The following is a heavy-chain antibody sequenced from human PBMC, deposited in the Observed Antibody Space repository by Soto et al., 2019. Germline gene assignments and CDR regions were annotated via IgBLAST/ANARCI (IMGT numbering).Heavy chain of an antibody. J-gene: IGHJ5*02. CDR2: INTGNGYT. D-gene: IGHD2-15*01. CDR1: GYTFSSYP. Sequence: QVQLVQSAAEEKKPGASVKVSCKASGYTFSSYPIYWVRQAPGQSLEWMGWINTGNGYTKYSQKFQARVTTSRDTAASTVYLQLSSLRSADTAVYYCARDRGGYCAGGSCSEAWFDPWGQGTLVTVSS. V-gene: IGHV1-3*05. CDR3: ARDRGGYCAGGSCSEAWFDP.